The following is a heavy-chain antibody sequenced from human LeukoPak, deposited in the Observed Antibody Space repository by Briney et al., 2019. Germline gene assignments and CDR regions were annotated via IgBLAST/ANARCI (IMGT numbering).Heavy chain of an antibody. CDR3: ARSIVVVPAAIAPYYYYGMDV. V-gene: IGHV4-59*08. J-gene: IGHJ6*02. CDR2: IYYSGST. D-gene: IGHD2-2*01. Sequence: SETLSLTCTVSGGSISSYYWSWIRQPPGKGLEWIGYIYYSGSTNYNPSLKSRVTISVDTSKNQFSLKLSSVTAADTAVYYCARSIVVVPAAIAPYYYYGMDVWGQGTTVTVSS. CDR1: GGSISSYY.